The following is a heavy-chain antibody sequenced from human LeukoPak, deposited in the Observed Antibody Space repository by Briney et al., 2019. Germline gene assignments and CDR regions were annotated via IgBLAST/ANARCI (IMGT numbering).Heavy chain of an antibody. CDR3: ASTTDILGYCSSTSCAFDY. Sequence: GGSLRLSCAASGFTFSDYYTSWFRQAPGKGLEWVSYISKSGDSIYYADSVKGRFTISRDNAKNSLYLQMNSLRAEDTAVYYCASTTDILGYCSSTSCAFDYWGQGTLVTVSS. CDR2: ISKSGDSI. D-gene: IGHD2-2*01. V-gene: IGHV3-11*04. CDR1: GFTFSDYY. J-gene: IGHJ4*02.